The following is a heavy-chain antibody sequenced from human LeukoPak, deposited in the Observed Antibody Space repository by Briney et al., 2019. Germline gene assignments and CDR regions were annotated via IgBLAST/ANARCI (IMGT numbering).Heavy chain of an antibody. J-gene: IGHJ3*02. CDR1: GGSISSYY. CDR2: IYYSGST. V-gene: IGHV4-59*08. Sequence: SETLSLTCTVSGGSISSYYWSWIRQPPGKGLEWIGYIYYSGSTNHNPSLKSRVTISVDTSKNQFSLKLSSVTAADTAVYYCARYSAVVAPGDAFDIWGQGTMVTVSS. CDR3: ARYSAVVAPGDAFDI. D-gene: IGHD2-15*01.